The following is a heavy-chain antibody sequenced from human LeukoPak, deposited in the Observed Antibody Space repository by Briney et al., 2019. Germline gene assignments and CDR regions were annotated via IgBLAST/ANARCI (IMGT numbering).Heavy chain of an antibody. Sequence: ASVKVSCKASGYTFTSYDINWVRQATGQGLEWMGWMNPNSGNTGYAQKFQGRVTMTRNTSISTAYMELNSLRSEDTAVYYCARVYLRRDGYTGGYWGQGTLVTVSS. CDR3: ARVYLRRDGYTGGY. V-gene: IGHV1-8*01. CDR2: MNPNSGNT. CDR1: GYTFTSYD. D-gene: IGHD5-24*01. J-gene: IGHJ4*02.